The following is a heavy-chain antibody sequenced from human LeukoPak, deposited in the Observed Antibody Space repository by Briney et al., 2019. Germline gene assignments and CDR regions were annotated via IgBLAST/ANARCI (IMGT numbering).Heavy chain of an antibody. CDR2: IYYSGST. CDR1: GGSISSYY. Sequence: SETLSLTCTVSGGSISSYYWSWIRQPPRKGLEWIGYIYYSGSTNYNPSLKSRVTISVDTSKNQFSLKLSSVTAADTAVYYCASSPIPYYGSGSYPYYFDYWGQGTLVTVSS. CDR3: ASSPIPYYGSGSYPYYFDY. J-gene: IGHJ4*02. D-gene: IGHD3-10*01. V-gene: IGHV4-59*01.